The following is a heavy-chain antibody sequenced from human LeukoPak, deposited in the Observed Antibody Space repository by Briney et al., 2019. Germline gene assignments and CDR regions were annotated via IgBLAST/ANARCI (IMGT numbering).Heavy chain of an antibody. D-gene: IGHD6-13*01. CDR2: ISYDGSNK. J-gene: IGHJ4*02. CDR1: GFTFSSYA. CDR3: ARGTRQLVRLGFDY. V-gene: IGHV3-30-3*01. Sequence: PGGSLRLSCAASGFTFSSYAMHWVRQAPGKGLEWVAVISYDGSNKYYADSVKGRFTISRDNSKNTLYLQMNSLRAEDTAVYYCARGTRQLVRLGFDYWGQGTLVTVSS.